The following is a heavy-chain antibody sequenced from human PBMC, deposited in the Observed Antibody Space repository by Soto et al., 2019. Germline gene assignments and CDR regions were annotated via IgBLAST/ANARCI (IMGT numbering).Heavy chain of an antibody. CDR3: AGDKSGRYSIDY. CDR2: ISGGGGTM. Sequence: EVQLVESGGGLVQSGGSLRLTCAASGFTFSRYTMNWVRQAPGKGLEWLSYISGGGGTMFYADSVKGRVTISRDNAKNSLYPQMDRLRAEATAVYYCAGDKSGRYSIDYGGQGTLVTVYS. CDR1: GFTFSRYT. J-gene: IGHJ4*02. D-gene: IGHD1-26*01. V-gene: IGHV3-48*04.